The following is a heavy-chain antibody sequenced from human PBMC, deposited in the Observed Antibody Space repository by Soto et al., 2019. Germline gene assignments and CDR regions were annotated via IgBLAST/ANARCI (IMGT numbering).Heavy chain of an antibody. CDR1: GFTFDDCA. CDR3: AKNYCSGGSCYGYYFDY. V-gene: IGHV3-9*01. D-gene: IGHD2-15*01. CDR2: ISWNSGSI. J-gene: IGHJ4*02. Sequence: PGGSLRLSCAASGFTFDDCAMHWVRQAPGKGLEWVSGISWNSGSIGYADSVKGRFTISRDNAKNSLYLQMNSLRAEDTALYYCAKNYCSGGSCYGYYFDYWGQGTLVTVSS.